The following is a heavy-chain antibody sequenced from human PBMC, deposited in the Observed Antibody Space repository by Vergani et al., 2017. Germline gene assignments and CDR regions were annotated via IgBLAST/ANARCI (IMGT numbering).Heavy chain of an antibody. CDR3: ARDKSYDFWSGYWGRYYYYYMDV. V-gene: IGHV3-74*01. D-gene: IGHD3-3*01. CDR1: VFTFSSYW. J-gene: IGHJ6*03. CDR2: INSDGSST. Sequence: EVQLVESGGGLVQPGGSLRLSCAASVFTFSSYWMHWVRQAPGKGLVWVSRINSDGSSTSYADSVKGRFTISRDNAKNTLYLQMNSLRAEDTAVYYCARDKSYDFWSGYWGRYYYYYMDVWGKGTTVTVSS.